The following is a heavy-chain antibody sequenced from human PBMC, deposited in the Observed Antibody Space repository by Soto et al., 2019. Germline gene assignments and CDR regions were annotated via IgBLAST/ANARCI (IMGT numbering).Heavy chain of an antibody. V-gene: IGHV4-61*01. CDR3: ARTAFYGGRMYYFDY. J-gene: IGHJ4*02. D-gene: IGHD4-17*01. CDR1: GGSVSSGSYY. Sequence: QVQLQESGPGLVKPSETLSLTCTVSGGSVSSGSYYWSWIRQPPGKGLEWIGYIYYSGSTNYNPSLKSRVTISVDTSKNQFSLKLSSVTAADTAVYYCARTAFYGGRMYYFDYWGQRTLVTVS. CDR2: IYYSGST.